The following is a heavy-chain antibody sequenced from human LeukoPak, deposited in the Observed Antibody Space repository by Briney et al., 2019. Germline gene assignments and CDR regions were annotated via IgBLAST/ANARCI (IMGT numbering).Heavy chain of an antibody. CDR1: GFTFSPYS. D-gene: IGHD5-24*01. V-gene: IGHV3-21*01. Sequence: GGSLRLSCAASGFTFSPYSMNWVRQAPGKGLEWVSFISSSSSYIYYADSVKGRFTISRDNAKNSLDLQMNSLRVEDTAVYYCARLDASRRDGYNSNYFDYWGQGTLVTVSS. J-gene: IGHJ4*02. CDR2: ISSSSSYI. CDR3: ARLDASRRDGYNSNYFDY.